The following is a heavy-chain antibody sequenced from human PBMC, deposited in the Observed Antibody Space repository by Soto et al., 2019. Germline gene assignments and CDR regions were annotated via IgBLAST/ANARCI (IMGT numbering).Heavy chain of an antibody. CDR1: GGTFNTLS. V-gene: IGHV1-69*06. J-gene: IGHJ4*02. CDR2: IIPFFDST. D-gene: IGHD2-2*01. CDR3: TTRDQGRFDH. Sequence: QVPLVQSGAEGKRPGSSVKVSCTPSGGTFNTLSINWVRQAPGQGLEWMGAIIPFFDSTNYAQKFQDRVTITADKSLRTAYMELTSLRSDDTAVYYCTTRDQGRFDHWGQGTPLTVSS.